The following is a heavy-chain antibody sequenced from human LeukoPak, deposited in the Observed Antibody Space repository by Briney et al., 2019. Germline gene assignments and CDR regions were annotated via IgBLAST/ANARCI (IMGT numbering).Heavy chain of an antibody. J-gene: IGHJ4*02. CDR1: GFTFSNYG. D-gene: IGHD5-12*01. V-gene: IGHV3-23*01. Sequence: GGSLRLSCAASGFTFSNYGMNWVRQAPGKGLEWVSATSASGSSPNYSDSVKGRFTISRDNSKNTLYLQMNSLRAEDTAVYYCAKATGGNAYDYIHYWGEGTLVTVSS. CDR2: TSASGSSP. CDR3: AKATGGNAYDYIHY.